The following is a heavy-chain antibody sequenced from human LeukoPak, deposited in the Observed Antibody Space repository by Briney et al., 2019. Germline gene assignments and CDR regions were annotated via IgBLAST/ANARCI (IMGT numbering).Heavy chain of an antibody. CDR3: AKDQTYYYGSGSFDY. Sequence: GGSLRLSCAASGFTFSSYAMSWVRQAPGKGLEWVSAISGSGGSTYYADSVKGRFTISRDNSKNTLYLQMNSLRAEDTGVYYCAKDQTYYYGSGSFDYWGQGTTVTVSS. J-gene: IGHJ4*02. CDR2: ISGSGGST. D-gene: IGHD3-10*01. V-gene: IGHV3-23*01. CDR1: GFTFSSYA.